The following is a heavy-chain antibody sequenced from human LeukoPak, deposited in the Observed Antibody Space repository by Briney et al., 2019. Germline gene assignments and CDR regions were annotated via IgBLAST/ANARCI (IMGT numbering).Heavy chain of an antibody. D-gene: IGHD3-10*01. CDR2: IYQNGTT. CDR3: ARRDLWFGFFDY. J-gene: IGHJ4*02. CDR1: GGSISSSYW. Sequence: SGTLSLTCDVFGGSISSSYWWSWVRPSPEKGLEGIGEIYQNGTTNYNPSLKSRVTVSIAKSKNQFALNLSSVTAADTAVYFCARRDLWFGFFDYWGQGTLVTVSS. V-gene: IGHV4-4*02.